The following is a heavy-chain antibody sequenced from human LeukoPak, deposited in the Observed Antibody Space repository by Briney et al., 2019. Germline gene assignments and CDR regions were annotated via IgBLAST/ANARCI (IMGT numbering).Heavy chain of an antibody. J-gene: IGHJ4*02. CDR1: GFTFSSYA. CDR3: ARLDDCYDSSGSDY. V-gene: IGHV3-30-3*01. CDR2: ISYDGSNK. Sequence: GGSLRLSCAASGFTFSSYAMHWVRQAPGKGLEWVAVISYDGSNKYYADSVKGRFTISRDNSKNTLYLQMNSLRAEDTAVYYCARLDDCYDSSGSDYWGQGTLVTVSS. D-gene: IGHD3-22*01.